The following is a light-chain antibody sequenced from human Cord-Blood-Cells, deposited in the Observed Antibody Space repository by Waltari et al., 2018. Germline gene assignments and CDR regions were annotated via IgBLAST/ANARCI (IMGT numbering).Light chain of an antibody. V-gene: IGKV3-11*01. CDR1: QSVSSY. CDR3: QQRSNWPRT. Sequence: PGERATLSCRASQSVSSYLAWYQPKPGQAPRLLIYDASNRATGIPARFSGSGSGTDFTLTISSLEPEDFAVYYCQQRSNWPRTFGQGTKVEIK. CDR2: DAS. J-gene: IGKJ1*01.